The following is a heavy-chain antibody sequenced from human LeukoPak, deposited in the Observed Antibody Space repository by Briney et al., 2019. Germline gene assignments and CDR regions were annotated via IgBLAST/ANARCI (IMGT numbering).Heavy chain of an antibody. CDR1: GFTFSSYW. CDR3: AREVAVAGTPRFDP. D-gene: IGHD6-19*01. V-gene: IGHV3-74*01. Sequence: PGGSLRLSCAASGFTFSSYWMHWVRQAPGKGLVWVSRINSDGSSTSYADSVKGRFTISRDNAKNTLYLQMNSLRAEDTAVYYCAREVAVAGTPRFDPWGQGTLVTASS. CDR2: INSDGSST. J-gene: IGHJ5*02.